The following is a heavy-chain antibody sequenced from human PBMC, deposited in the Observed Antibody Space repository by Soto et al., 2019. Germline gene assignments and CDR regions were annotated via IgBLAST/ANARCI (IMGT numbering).Heavy chain of an antibody. CDR1: GFTFSSYG. V-gene: IGHV3-30*18. J-gene: IGHJ4*02. Sequence: PGGSLRLSCAAPGFTFSSYGMPWVRQAPGKGLEWVAVISYDGSNKYYADSVKGRFTISRDNSKNTLYLQMNSLRAEDTAVYYCAKDQPQGGFDYWGQGTLVTVSS. D-gene: IGHD3-16*01. CDR2: ISYDGSNK. CDR3: AKDQPQGGFDY.